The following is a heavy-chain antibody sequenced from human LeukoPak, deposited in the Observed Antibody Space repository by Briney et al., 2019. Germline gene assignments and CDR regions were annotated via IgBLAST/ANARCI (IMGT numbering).Heavy chain of an antibody. V-gene: IGHV3-7*05. CDR2: IKEEGRTT. D-gene: IGHD2-2*01. J-gene: IGHJ6*02. CDR1: GFSFSSFW. Sequence: GGSLRLSCAASGFSFSSFWMSWVRQAPGKGLEWVADIKEEGRTTYYVDSVKGRFTISRDNAKKSLYLQMNSLRAEDTAVYYCARDSRTRPFFYGMDVWGQGTTVTVSS. CDR3: ARDSRTRPFFYGMDV.